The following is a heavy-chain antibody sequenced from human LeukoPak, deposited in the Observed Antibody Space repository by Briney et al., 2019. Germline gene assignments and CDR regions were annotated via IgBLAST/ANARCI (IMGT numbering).Heavy chain of an antibody. J-gene: IGHJ4*02. CDR3: ARDLDTAMVFDY. CDR1: GFTFSSYS. D-gene: IGHD5-18*01. Sequence: GSLRLSFAASGFTFSSYSMNWVRQAPGKGLEWVSSISSSSSYIYYADSVKGRFTISRDNAKNSLYLQMNSLRAEDTAVYYCARDLDTAMVFDYWGQGTLVTVSS. V-gene: IGHV3-21*01. CDR2: ISSSSSYI.